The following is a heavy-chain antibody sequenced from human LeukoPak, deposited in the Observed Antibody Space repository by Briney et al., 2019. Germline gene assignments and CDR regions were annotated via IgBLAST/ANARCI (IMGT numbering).Heavy chain of an antibody. CDR2: INPNSGGT. Sequence: ASVTVSCKASGYTFTGYYMHWVRQAPGQGLEWMGWINPNSGGTNYAQKFQGRVTMTRDTSISTAYMELSRLRSDDTAVYYCARGIVVVTAIPSWFDPWGQGTLVTVSS. CDR3: ARGIVVVTAIPSWFDP. V-gene: IGHV1-2*02. J-gene: IGHJ5*02. D-gene: IGHD2-21*02. CDR1: GYTFTGYY.